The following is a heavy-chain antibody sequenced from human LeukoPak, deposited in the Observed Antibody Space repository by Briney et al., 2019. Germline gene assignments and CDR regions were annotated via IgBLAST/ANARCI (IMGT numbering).Heavy chain of an antibody. CDR1: GGSFRGYY. J-gene: IGHJ4*02. CDR3: ARGRRGSGSSYFDY. D-gene: IGHD3-10*01. V-gene: IGHV4-34*01. Sequence: SETLSLTCAVYGGSFRGYYWRWIRQPPAKGLEWIGEINHSGSTNDHPSLKSRVTISVDTSKNQFSLKLSSVTAADTAVYYCARGRRGSGSSYFDYWGQGTLVTVSS. CDR2: INHSGST.